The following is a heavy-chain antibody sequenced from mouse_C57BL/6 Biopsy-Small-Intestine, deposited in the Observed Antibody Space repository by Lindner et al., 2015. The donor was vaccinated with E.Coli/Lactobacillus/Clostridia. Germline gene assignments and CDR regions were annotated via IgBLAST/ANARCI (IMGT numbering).Heavy chain of an antibody. CDR3: ARRWGHWSFDV. CDR1: GYTFTGYW. Sequence: VQLQESGAELMKPGASVKLSCRATGYTFTGYWIEWVKQRPGHGLEWIGEIVPGSGSTKYSEKFKGKATFTADTSSNTAYMQLSSLTTEDSAIYYCARRWGHWSFDVWGTGTSVTVSS. J-gene: IGHJ1*03. V-gene: IGHV1-9*01. CDR2: IVPGSGST. D-gene: IGHD1-1*02.